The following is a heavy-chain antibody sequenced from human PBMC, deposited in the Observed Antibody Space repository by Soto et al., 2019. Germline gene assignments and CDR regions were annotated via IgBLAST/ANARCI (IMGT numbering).Heavy chain of an antibody. CDR2: INHSGST. CDR1: GGSFSGYY. J-gene: IGHJ4*02. V-gene: IGHV4-34*01. Sequence: PSETLSLTCAVYGGSFSGYYWSWIRQPPGKGLEWIGEINHSGSTNYNPSLKSRGTISVDTSKNQFSLKLSSVTAADTAVCYCARGGSTTIDYWGQGTLVTVS. CDR3: ARGGSTTIDY.